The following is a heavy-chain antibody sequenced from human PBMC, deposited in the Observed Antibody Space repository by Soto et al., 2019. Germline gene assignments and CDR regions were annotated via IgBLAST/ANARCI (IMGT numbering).Heavy chain of an antibody. Sequence: GGSLRLSCAASGFTFSSYEMNWVRQAPGKGLEWVAVISYDGSNKYYADSVKGRFTISRDNSKNTLYLQMNSLRAEDTAVYYCARGYSYGFDYWGQGTLVTVSS. V-gene: IGHV3-30-3*01. J-gene: IGHJ4*02. CDR2: ISYDGSNK. CDR3: ARGYSYGFDY. CDR1: GFTFSSYE. D-gene: IGHD5-18*01.